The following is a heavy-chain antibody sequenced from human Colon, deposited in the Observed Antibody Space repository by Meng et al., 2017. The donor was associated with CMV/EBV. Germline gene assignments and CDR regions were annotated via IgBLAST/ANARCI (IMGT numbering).Heavy chain of an antibody. CDR3: ALARGDSGYYYHYFDY. Sequence: KVSCKGSGYSFTSYWIGWVRQMPGKGLEWMGVIYPGDSDTRYSPSFQGQATISADKSISTAYLQWSSLKASDTAIYYCALARGDSGYYYHYFDYWGQGTLVTVSS. V-gene: IGHV5-51*01. J-gene: IGHJ4*02. D-gene: IGHD3-22*01. CDR1: GYSFTSYW. CDR2: IYPGDSDT.